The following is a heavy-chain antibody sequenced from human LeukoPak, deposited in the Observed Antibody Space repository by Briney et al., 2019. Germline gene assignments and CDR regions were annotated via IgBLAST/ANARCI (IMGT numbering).Heavy chain of an antibody. CDR1: GFTFSSSG. CDR3: AKDLGYYSSYYYGMDV. CDR2: ISYDGRSK. D-gene: IGHD4-11*01. V-gene: IGHV3-30*18. Sequence: QPGGSLRLSCAASGFTFSSSGMHWVRQAPGKGLEWVAVISYDGRSKYYGDSVKGRFTISRDNSKNTLYLQMNSLRAEDSAVYYCAKDLGYYSSYYYGMDVWAKGPRSPSP. J-gene: IGHJ6*02.